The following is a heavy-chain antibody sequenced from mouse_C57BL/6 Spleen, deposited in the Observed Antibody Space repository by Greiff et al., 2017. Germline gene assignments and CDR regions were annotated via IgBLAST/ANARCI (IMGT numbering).Heavy chain of an antibody. J-gene: IGHJ2*01. CDR2: IYPSDSET. D-gene: IGHD2-1*01. CDR1: GYTFTSYW. CDR3: ARRTIYYGLDY. Sequence: QVQLQQPGAELVRPGSSVKLSCKASGYTFTSYWMDWVKQRPGQGLEWIGNIYPSDSETHYNQKFKDKATLTVDKSSSTAYMQLSSLTSEDSAVYYGARRTIYYGLDYWGQGTTLTVSS. V-gene: IGHV1-61*01.